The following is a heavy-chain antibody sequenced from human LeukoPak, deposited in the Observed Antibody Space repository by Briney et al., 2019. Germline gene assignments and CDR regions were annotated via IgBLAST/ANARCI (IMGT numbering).Heavy chain of an antibody. CDR1: GFIVSTNY. Sequence: GGSQRLSCAASGFIVSTNYMTWVRQAPRKGLEWVSIIYNDGSTYYADSVKGRFTISIDNSKNTLYLQMNSLGAEDTAVYYCARDRFNGMDVWGQGTTVTVSS. J-gene: IGHJ6*02. V-gene: IGHV3-66*01. CDR3: ARDRFNGMDV. D-gene: IGHD3-3*01. CDR2: IYNDGST.